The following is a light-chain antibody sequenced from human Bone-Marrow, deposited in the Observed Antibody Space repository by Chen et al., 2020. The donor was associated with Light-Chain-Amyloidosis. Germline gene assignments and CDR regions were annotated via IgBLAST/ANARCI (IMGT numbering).Light chain of an antibody. CDR1: QTISSNY. J-gene: IGKJ4*01. CDR3: QQYGTSPLT. V-gene: IGKV3-20*01. Sequence: EIVLTQSPGTLSLSPGEGANLSCRASQTISSNYLTWYQQKFGQAPRLLIYGSSSRATGIPDRFTGSGCGTDFTLTINRLEPEDFAMYDCQQYGTSPLTFGGGTKVAIK. CDR2: GSS.